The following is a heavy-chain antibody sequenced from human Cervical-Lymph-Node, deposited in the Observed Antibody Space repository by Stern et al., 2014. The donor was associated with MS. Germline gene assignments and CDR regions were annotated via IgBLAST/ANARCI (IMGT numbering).Heavy chain of an antibody. CDR1: GFAFSTYG. Sequence: VQLVESRGGVVQPGRSLRLSCSTSGFAFSTYGMHWVRQAPGKGLEWVALISFDGAKTYYADSVKGRFTISRDNPKNTLYLQMKSLRGEDTAVYYCARGSDWYPLDYWGQGTLVTVSS. J-gene: IGHJ4*02. CDR3: ARGSDWYPLDY. V-gene: IGHV3-30*03. D-gene: IGHD6-19*01. CDR2: ISFDGAKT.